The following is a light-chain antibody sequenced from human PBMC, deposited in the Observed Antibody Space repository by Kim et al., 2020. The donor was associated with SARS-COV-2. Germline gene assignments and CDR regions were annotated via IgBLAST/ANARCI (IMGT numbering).Light chain of an antibody. CDR2: EVT. Sequence: QSALTQPPSASGSPGQSVTISCSGTSSDFGSYGGYTYVSWYQQHPGKAPKLIIYEVTKRPSGVPDRFSGSKSGNTASLTVSGLQAEDEADYYCASHANNNYIFGTGTKVTVL. V-gene: IGLV2-8*01. CDR1: SSDFGSYGGYTY. CDR3: ASHANNNYI. J-gene: IGLJ1*01.